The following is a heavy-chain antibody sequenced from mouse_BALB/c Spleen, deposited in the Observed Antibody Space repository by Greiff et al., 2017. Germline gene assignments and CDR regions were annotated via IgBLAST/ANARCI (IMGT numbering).Heavy chain of an antibody. CDR1: GFTFTDYY. CDR2: IRNKANGYTT. Sequence: EVKLMESGGGLVQPGGSLRLSCATSGFTFTDYYMSWVRQPPGKALEWLGFIRNKANGYTTEYSASVKGRFTISRDNSQSILYLQMNTLRAEDSATYYCARDRGNYFDYWGRGTTLTVSS. J-gene: IGHJ2*01. V-gene: IGHV7-3*02. CDR3: ARDRGNYFDY.